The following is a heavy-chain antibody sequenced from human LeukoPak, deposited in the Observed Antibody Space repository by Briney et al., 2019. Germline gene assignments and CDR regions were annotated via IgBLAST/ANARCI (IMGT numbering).Heavy chain of an antibody. CDR3: ARDGLRFDY. J-gene: IGHJ4*02. D-gene: IGHD5-12*01. CDR1: GFTFSSYE. CDR2: ISSSGSTI. Sequence: GGSPRLSCAASGFTFSSYEMNWVRQAPGKGLEWVSYISSSGSTIYYADPVKGRFTISRDNAKNSLYLQMNSLRAEDTAVYYCARDGLRFDYWGQGTLVTVSS. V-gene: IGHV3-48*03.